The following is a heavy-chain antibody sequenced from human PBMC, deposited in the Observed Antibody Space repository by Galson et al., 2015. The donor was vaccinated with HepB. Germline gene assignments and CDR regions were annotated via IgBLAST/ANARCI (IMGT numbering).Heavy chain of an antibody. J-gene: IGHJ4*02. CDR3: ALGWWQPRRRYFDY. V-gene: IGHV1-69*13. CDR2: IIPIFGTA. D-gene: IGHD2-15*01. CDR1: GGTFSSYA. Sequence: SVKVSCKASGGTFSSYAISWVRQAPGQGLEWMGGIIPIFGTANYAQKFQGRVTITADGSTSTAYMELSSLRSEDTAVYYCALGWWQPRRRYFDYWGQGTLVTVSS.